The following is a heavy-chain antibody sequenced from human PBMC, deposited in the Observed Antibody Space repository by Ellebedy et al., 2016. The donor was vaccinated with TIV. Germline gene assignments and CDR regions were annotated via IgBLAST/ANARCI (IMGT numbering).Heavy chain of an antibody. Sequence: GESLKISCTASGFTFRNFAIHWVRLSPDKGPEWVGIVFLDGMRQVLADSLKGRFTISRDNSNNMVYLQMNSLRGEDTAVYYCARDGDHWHIDYWGQGTLVTVSS. CDR3: ARDGDHWHIDY. CDR1: GFTFRNFA. V-gene: IGHV3-33*01. CDR2: VFLDGMRQ. J-gene: IGHJ4*02. D-gene: IGHD4-17*01.